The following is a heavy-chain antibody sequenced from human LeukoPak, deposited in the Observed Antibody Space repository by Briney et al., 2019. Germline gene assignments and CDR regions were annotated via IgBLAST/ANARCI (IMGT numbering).Heavy chain of an antibody. CDR3: ATGSYDFWAQHKGTDV. V-gene: IGHV1-24*01. CDR2: FDPEDGET. CDR1: GYTLTELS. D-gene: IGHD3-3*01. Sequence: ASVKVSCKVSGYTLTELSMHWVRQAPGKGLEWMGGFDPEDGETIYAQKFQGRVTMTEDTSTDTAYMELSSLRSEDTAVYYCATGSYDFWAQHKGTDVWGQGTTVTVSS. J-gene: IGHJ6*02.